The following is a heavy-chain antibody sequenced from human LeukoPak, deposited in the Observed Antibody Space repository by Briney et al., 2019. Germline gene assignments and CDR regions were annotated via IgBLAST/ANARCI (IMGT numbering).Heavy chain of an antibody. CDR2: TNGDGSST. CDR1: GFTFSSYW. Sequence: PGGSLRLSCAAFGFTFSSYWMHWVRQAPGKGLVWVSRTNGDGSSTSYADSVRGRFTISRDNAKNTLYLQMNSLRAEDTAVYYCARDLAYSGDFWGQGTLVTVSS. CDR3: ARDLAYSGDF. D-gene: IGHD1-26*01. J-gene: IGHJ4*02. V-gene: IGHV3-74*01.